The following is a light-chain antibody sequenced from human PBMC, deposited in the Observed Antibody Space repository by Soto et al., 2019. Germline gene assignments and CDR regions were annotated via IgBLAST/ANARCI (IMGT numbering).Light chain of an antibody. CDR1: SSDIGGYKY. Sequence: QSALTQPASVSGSPGQSITISSTGTSSDIGGYKYVSWYQQHPGKAPKLMIFEVSNRPSGVSNRFSGSKSGNTASLTISGLQADDEADYYCSSYTSSGTLVVFGGGTQLTVL. J-gene: IGLJ2*01. CDR3: SSYTSSGTLVV. CDR2: EVS. V-gene: IGLV2-14*01.